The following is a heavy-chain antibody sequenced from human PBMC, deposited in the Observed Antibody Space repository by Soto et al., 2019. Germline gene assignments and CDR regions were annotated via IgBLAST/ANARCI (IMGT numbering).Heavy chain of an antibody. J-gene: IGHJ4*02. CDR1: GFTVSSNY. V-gene: IGHV3-53*01. CDR2: IYSGGST. Sequence: GESLKSSCAASGFTVSSNYMSWVRQAPGKGLEWVSVIYSGGSTYYADSVKGRFTISRDNSKNTLYLQMNSLRAEDTAVYYCASRSSGWHLFDYWGQGTLVTVSS. CDR3: ASRSSGWHLFDY. D-gene: IGHD6-19*01.